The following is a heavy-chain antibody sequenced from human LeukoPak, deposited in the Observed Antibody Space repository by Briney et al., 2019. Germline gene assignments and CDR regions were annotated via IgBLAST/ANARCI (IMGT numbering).Heavy chain of an antibody. Sequence: SETLSLTCAVYGGSFSGYYWSWIRQPPGKGLEWIGEINHSGSTNYNPSLKSRVTISVDTSKNQFPLKLSSVTAADTAVYYCAREEYQLLTGDSWFDPWGQGTLVTVSS. CDR1: GGSFSGYY. V-gene: IGHV4-34*01. D-gene: IGHD2-2*01. CDR3: AREEYQLLTGDSWFDP. CDR2: INHSGST. J-gene: IGHJ5*02.